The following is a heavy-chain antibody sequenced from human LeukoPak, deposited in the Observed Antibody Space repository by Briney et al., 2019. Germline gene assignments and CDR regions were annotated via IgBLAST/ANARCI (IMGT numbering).Heavy chain of an antibody. J-gene: IGHJ4*02. V-gene: IGHV3-30*02. CDR3: ARDWFLVGY. CDR2: IRYDGSNK. Sequence: PGGSLRLSCAASGFTFSSYGMHWVRQAPGKGLEWVAFIRYDGSNKYYADSVKGRFTISRDNAKTSLYLQMNSLRVEDTAVYYCARDWFLVGYWGQGTLVTVSS. CDR1: GFTFSSYG. D-gene: IGHD3-10*01.